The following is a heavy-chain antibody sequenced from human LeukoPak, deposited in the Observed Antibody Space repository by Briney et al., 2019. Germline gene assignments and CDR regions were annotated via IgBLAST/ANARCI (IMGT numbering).Heavy chain of an antibody. D-gene: IGHD3-16*01. CDR3: ARGYTFGFGEDAFDI. J-gene: IGHJ3*02. V-gene: IGHV1-2*02. CDR1: GYTFTSYA. Sequence: ASVKVSCKASGYTFTSYAMNWVRQAPGQRLEWMGWINPNSGGTNYAQKFQGRVTMIRDTSISIVFMELPRLRSDDTAMYYCARGYTFGFGEDAFDIWGQGTMVTVSS. CDR2: INPNSGGT.